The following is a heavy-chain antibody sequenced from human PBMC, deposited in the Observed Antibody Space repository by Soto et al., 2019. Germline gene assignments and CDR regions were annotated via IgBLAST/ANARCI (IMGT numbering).Heavy chain of an antibody. CDR2: SYYRGST. Sequence: QLQLQESGPGLVKPSETLSLTCTVSGGSISSRSHYWGWIRQSPGKHLEWIGSSYYRGSTHYNPPLRTRDTISVDTSKNQVTLKGYSMTVADTAVYYCATADGFGLVSPFFEYWGRGILVTVS. CDR1: GGSISSRSHY. D-gene: IGHD3-3*01. J-gene: IGHJ4*02. CDR3: ATADGFGLVSPFFEY. V-gene: IGHV4-39*01.